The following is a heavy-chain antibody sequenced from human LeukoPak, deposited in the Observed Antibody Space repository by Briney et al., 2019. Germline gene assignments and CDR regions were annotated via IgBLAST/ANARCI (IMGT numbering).Heavy chain of an antibody. CDR1: GFTFNRFY. CDR2: ISSNGATT. V-gene: IGHV3-64D*06. Sequence: GGSLRLSCSASGFTFNRFYLHWVRQAPGKGLEFVSHISSNGATTYYADSVKGRFTISRDNSKNTLYLQMSSLRADDMAVYYCVKDRSIAAPNNGFFDSWGQGALVTVSS. J-gene: IGHJ4*02. D-gene: IGHD6-6*01. CDR3: VKDRSIAAPNNGFFDS.